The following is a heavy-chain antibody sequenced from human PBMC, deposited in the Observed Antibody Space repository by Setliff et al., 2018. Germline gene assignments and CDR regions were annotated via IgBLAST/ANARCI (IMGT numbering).Heavy chain of an antibody. J-gene: IGHJ4*02. D-gene: IGHD3-3*01. CDR1: GYRLIEVS. V-gene: IGHV1-2*04. Sequence: GASVKVSCKVSGYRLIEVSMHWVRQATGQGLEWMGWMNPNSGNTGYAQKFQGWVTMTRDTSISTAYMELSRLRSDDTAVYYCARGRDFWSGYLVYWGQGTLVTVSS. CDR3: ARGRDFWSGYLVY. CDR2: MNPNSGNT.